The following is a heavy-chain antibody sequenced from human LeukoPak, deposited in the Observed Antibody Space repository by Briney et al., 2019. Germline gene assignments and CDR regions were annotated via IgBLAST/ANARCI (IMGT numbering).Heavy chain of an antibody. Sequence: SETLSLTCTVSGGSISSYYWSWIRQPPGKGLEWIDYIYYSGNTNYNPSLKSRVTISVGTSKNQFSLKLSSVTAADTAMYYCARSRDGYLFDYWGQGTLVTVSS. CDR3: ARSRDGYLFDY. CDR1: GGSISSYY. CDR2: IYYSGNT. V-gene: IGHV4-59*01. D-gene: IGHD5-24*01. J-gene: IGHJ4*02.